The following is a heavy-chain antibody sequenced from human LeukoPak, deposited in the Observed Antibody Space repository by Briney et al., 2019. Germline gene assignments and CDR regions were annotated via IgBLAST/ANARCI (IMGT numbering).Heavy chain of an antibody. CDR1: GGSFSSCTYY. Sequence: SETLSLTCTVSGGSFSSCTYYWGWIRQPPGKGLEWIGTFDYSGSTYYNPSLKSRVTISVDTSKNQFSLKLSSVTAADTAVYYCATSYYQYFRFWGQGTLVTVSS. D-gene: IGHD1-26*01. V-gene: IGHV4-39*01. CDR3: ATSYYQYFRF. CDR2: FDYSGST. J-gene: IGHJ1*01.